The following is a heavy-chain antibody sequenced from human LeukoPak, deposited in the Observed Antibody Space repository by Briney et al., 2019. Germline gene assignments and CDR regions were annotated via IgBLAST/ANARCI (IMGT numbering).Heavy chain of an antibody. J-gene: IGHJ4*02. Sequence: GGSLRLSCAASGFTFSSYSKNWVRQAPGKGLEWVSSISSSSSYIYYADSVKGRFTISRDNAKNSPYLQMNSLRAEDTAVYYCAREVMATMVRGVSYYFDFWGQGTLVTVSS. CDR3: AREVMATMVRGVSYYFDF. CDR1: GFTFSSYS. D-gene: IGHD3-10*01. V-gene: IGHV3-21*01. CDR2: ISSSSSYI.